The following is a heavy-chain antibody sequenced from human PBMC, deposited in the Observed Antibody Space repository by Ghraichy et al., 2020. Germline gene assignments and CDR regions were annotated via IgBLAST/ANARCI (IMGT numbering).Heavy chain of an antibody. J-gene: IGHJ3*02. CDR3: ARGLRIAARLPRGAFDI. CDR2: INHSGST. D-gene: IGHD6-6*01. CDR1: GGSFSGYY. V-gene: IGHV4-34*01. Sequence: SETLSLTCAVYGGSFSGYYWSWIRQPPGKGLEWIGEINHSGSTNYNPSLKSRVTISVDTSKNQFSLKLSSVTAADTAVYYCARGLRIAARLPRGAFDIWGQGTMVTVSS.